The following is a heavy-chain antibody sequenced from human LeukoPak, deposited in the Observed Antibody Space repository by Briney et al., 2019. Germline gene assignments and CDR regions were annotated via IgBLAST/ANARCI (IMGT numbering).Heavy chain of an antibody. J-gene: IGHJ4*02. CDR2: INNDGSST. D-gene: IGHD3-22*01. Sequence: GGSLRLSCAASGFTFSSYWMHWVRQAPGKGLVWVSRINNDGSSTNYADSVKGRFTISRDNAKNTLYLQMNSLRAEDTAVYYCARDLGQYYYDSSGLGFDYWGQGTLVTVSS. CDR3: ARDLGQYYYDSSGLGFDY. V-gene: IGHV3-74*01. CDR1: GFTFSSYW.